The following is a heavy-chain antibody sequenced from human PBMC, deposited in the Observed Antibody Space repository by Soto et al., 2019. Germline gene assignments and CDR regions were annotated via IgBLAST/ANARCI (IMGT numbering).Heavy chain of an antibody. D-gene: IGHD3-10*02. V-gene: IGHV3-23*01. J-gene: IGHJ4*02. Sequence: EVQLLESGGGLVQPGGSLRLSCAASGFTFSSYAMSWVRQAPGKGLAWVSGISVSGGSTYYADSVKGRFTISRDNSKNTLYLQMNSLRAEDTAVYYCASNTRYVPPDYWGQGTLVTVSS. CDR1: GFTFSSYA. CDR3: ASNTRYVPPDY. CDR2: ISVSGGST.